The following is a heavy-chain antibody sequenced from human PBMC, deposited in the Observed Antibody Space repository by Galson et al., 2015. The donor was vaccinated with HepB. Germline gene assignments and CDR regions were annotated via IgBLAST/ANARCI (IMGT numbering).Heavy chain of an antibody. V-gene: IGHV3-7*01. Sequence: SLRLSCAASGFIFSSHWMSWVRQAPGKGLEWVANMKQDGSEKYYVDSVKGRFTISRDNAKNSLYLQMNSLRAEDTAVYYCARHRGWTDYLFYFDYWGQGTLVTVSS. CDR3: ARHRGWTDYLFYFDY. D-gene: IGHD3/OR15-3a*01. CDR1: GFIFSSHW. CDR2: MKQDGSEK. J-gene: IGHJ4*02.